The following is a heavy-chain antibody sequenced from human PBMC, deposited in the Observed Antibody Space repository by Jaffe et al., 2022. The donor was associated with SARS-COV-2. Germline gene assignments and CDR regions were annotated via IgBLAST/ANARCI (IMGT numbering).Heavy chain of an antibody. Sequence: EVQLVESGGGLVQPGGSLRLSCAASGFTFSSYAMSWVRQAPGKGLEWVSAISGSGGSTYYADSVKGRFTISRDNSKNTLYLQMNSLRAEDTAVYYCAKKGGGSYFYGSGSYYFFDYWGQGTLVTVSS. CDR1: GFTFSSYA. D-gene: IGHD3-10*01. CDR3: AKKGGGSYFYGSGSYYFFDY. V-gene: IGHV3-23*04. J-gene: IGHJ4*02. CDR2: ISGSGGST.